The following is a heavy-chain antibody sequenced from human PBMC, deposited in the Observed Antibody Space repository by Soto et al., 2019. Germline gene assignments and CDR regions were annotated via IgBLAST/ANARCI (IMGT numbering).Heavy chain of an antibody. Sequence: GASVKVSCKASGYNFPTYAMHWLRQAPEQGLEWMGWINVGNGETKYSQKFQGRVTITRDTSATTAYMELSSLRSEDTAVYYCARDHFYNILTGYPKGWFDPWGQGTLVNVSS. CDR1: GYNFPTYA. V-gene: IGHV1-3*01. CDR3: ARDHFYNILTGYPKGWFDP. D-gene: IGHD3-9*01. J-gene: IGHJ5*02. CDR2: INVGNGET.